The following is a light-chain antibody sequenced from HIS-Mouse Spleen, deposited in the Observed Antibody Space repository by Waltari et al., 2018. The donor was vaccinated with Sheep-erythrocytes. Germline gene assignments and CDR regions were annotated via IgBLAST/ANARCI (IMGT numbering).Light chain of an antibody. CDR1: PGISSA. Sequence: AIQLTQSPSSLSASVGDRVTITCRASPGISSALAWYQQKPGKAPKLLFYDASSLESGVPSRFRGSGSGTDFTLTISSLQPEDFATYYCQQFNNYPRTFGQGTKVEIK. CDR2: DAS. CDR3: QQFNNYPRT. V-gene: IGKV1D-13*01. J-gene: IGKJ1*01.